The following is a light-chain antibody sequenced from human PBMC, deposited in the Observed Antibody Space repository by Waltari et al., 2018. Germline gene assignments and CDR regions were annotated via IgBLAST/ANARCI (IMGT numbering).Light chain of an antibody. CDR3: QAWDSSTVV. Sequence: SYELTQPPSVSVSPGQTASITCSGDKLGDKYVSWYQLKPGQSPVLVIYQDSQRPSGIPEGFSGSDSGNTATLAVSGTQAMDEADYYCQAWDSSTVVFGGGTTLTVL. V-gene: IGLV3-1*01. J-gene: IGLJ2*01. CDR1: KLGDKY. CDR2: QDS.